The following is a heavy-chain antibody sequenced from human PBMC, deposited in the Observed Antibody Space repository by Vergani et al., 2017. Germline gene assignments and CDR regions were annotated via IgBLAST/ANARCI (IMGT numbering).Heavy chain of an antibody. CDR2: IDWDDDK. J-gene: IGHJ4*02. Sequence: QVTLRESGPALVKPTQTLTLTCTFSGFSLSTSGMCVSWIRQPPGKALEWLALIDWDDDKYYSTSLKTRLTISKDTSKNQVVLTMTNMDPVDTATYYCARSYDYVWGSYRYFDYWGQGTLVTVSS. CDR3: ARSYDYVWGSYRYFDY. V-gene: IGHV2-70*01. CDR1: GFSLSTSGMC. D-gene: IGHD3-16*02.